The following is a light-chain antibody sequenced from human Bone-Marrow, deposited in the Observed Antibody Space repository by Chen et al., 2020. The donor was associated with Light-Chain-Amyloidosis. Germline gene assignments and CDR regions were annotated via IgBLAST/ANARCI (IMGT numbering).Light chain of an antibody. CDR1: SGSIATNY. CDR2: EDD. V-gene: IGLV6-57*01. CDR3: QSYQGSSQGV. Sequence: NFLLTPPHSVSESPGNTVILSCTHSSGSIATNYVQWYQQRPGSSPTTVIYEDDQRPSGVPDRFSGSIDRSSNSASLTISGLKTEDEADYYCQSYQGSSQGVFGGGTKLTVL. J-gene: IGLJ3*02.